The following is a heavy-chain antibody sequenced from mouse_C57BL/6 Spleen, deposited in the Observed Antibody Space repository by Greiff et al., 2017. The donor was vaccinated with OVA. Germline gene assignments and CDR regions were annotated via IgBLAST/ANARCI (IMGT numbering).Heavy chain of an antibody. D-gene: IGHD3-2*02. CDR2: IYPRSGNT. V-gene: IGHV1-81*01. J-gene: IGHJ4*01. Sequence: QVQLQQSGAELARPGASVKLSCKASGYTFTSYGISWVKQRTGQGLEWIGEIYPRSGNTYYNEKFKGKATLTADKSSSTAYMELRSLTSEDSAVYFCAREGTDQGTGYALDYWGQGTSVTVSS. CDR1: GYTFTSYG. CDR3: AREGTDQGTGYALDY.